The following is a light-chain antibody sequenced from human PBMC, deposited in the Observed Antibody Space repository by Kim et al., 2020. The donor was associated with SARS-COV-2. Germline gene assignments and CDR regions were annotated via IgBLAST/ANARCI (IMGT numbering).Light chain of an antibody. J-gene: IGLJ1*01. V-gene: IGLV3-1*01. CDR1: KLGDKY. CDR3: QAWDSLTEGV. CDR2: QDS. Sequence: VSPGQTATITCSADKLGDKYASWYQQKPGQSPVLVIFQDSKRPSGIPERFSASNSGNTATLTISGTQPMDEADYYCQAWDSLTEGVFGTGTKVTVL.